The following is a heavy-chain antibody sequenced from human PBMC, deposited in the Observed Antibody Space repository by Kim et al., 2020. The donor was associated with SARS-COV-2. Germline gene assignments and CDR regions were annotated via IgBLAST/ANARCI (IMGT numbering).Heavy chain of an antibody. CDR3: ARGYYYGSGMAV. J-gene: IGHJ6*02. CDR2: IYYSGSN. CDR1: GGSISSYY. D-gene: IGHD3-10*01. V-gene: IGHV4-59*13. Sequence: SETLSLTCTVSGGSISSYYWSWIRQPPGRGLEWIGYIYYSGSNNYNPSLKSRVTISVDTSKNQFSLKLSSVTAADTAVYYCARGYYYGSGMAVWGQGTTVTVSS.